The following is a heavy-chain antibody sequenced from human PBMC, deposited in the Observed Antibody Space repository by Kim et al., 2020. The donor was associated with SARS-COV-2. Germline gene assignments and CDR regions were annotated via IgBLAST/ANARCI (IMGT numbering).Heavy chain of an antibody. D-gene: IGHD6-13*01. CDR3: ARDRASIAAADPYFDY. CDR1: GFTFSSYA. V-gene: IGHV3-30*04. Sequence: GGSLRLSCAASGFTFSSYAMHWVRQAPGKGLEWVAVISYDGSNKYYADSVKGRFTISRDNSKNTLYLQMNSLRAEDTAVYYCARDRASIAAADPYFDYWGQGTLVTVSS. CDR2: ISYDGSNK. J-gene: IGHJ4*02.